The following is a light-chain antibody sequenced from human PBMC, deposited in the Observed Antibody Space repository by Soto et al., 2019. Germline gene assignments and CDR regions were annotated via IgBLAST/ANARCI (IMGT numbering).Light chain of an antibody. CDR2: GAS. Sequence: DIVLTQSPGTLSLSPGERATLSCRASQSVSSTYIAWYQQKPGQAPRLLIYGASNRATGIPDRFSGSGSGTDFTLTISRLEPEDCAVYYCQQFGNSRFTFGPGTKVDVK. CDR1: QSVSSTY. J-gene: IGKJ3*01. CDR3: QQFGNSRFT. V-gene: IGKV3-20*01.